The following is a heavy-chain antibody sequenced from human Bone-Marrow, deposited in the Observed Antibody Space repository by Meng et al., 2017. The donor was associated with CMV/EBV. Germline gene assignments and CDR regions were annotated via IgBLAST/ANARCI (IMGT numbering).Heavy chain of an antibody. J-gene: IGHJ6*01. CDR1: GYTFAGYF. CDR2: INPNSGGT. CDR3: ARDRLGATVERYYYYGMDV. D-gene: IGHD1-26*01. V-gene: IGHV1-2*02. Sequence: ASVKVSCKASGYTFAGYFMHWVRQAPGQGLEWMGWINPNSGGTNYAQKFQGRVTMTRNTSISTAYMELSSLRSEDTAVYYCARDRLGATVERYYYYGMDVWGQGTTVTFSS.